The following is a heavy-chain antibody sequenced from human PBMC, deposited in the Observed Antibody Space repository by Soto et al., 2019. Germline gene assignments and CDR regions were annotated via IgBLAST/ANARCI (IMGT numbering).Heavy chain of an antibody. CDR2: IKQDGSEK. V-gene: IGHV3-7*01. D-gene: IGHD2-8*01. CDR1: GVTFSRYW. Sequence: VGALRLSCAASGVTFSRYWMSWVRQTPGKGLEWVANIKQDGSEKYYVDSVKGRFTISRDNAKNSLYLQMNSLRAEDTAVYYCARDSGIVLMAFDYWGQGTLVTVSS. J-gene: IGHJ4*02. CDR3: ARDSGIVLMAFDY.